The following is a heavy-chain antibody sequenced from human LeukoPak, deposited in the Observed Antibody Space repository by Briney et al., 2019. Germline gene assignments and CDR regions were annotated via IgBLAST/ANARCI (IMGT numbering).Heavy chain of an antibody. CDR2: INPNSGGT. CDR1: GYTYTGYY. D-gene: IGHD3-3*01. V-gene: IGHV1-2*02. J-gene: IGHJ3*02. Sequence: ASVKVSCKASGYTYTGYYMHWVRQAPGQGLEWMGWINPNSGGTNYAQKFQGRVTMTRDASISTAYMELSRLRSDDTAVYYCARGAYDFWSGYLDAFDIWGQGTMVTVSS. CDR3: ARGAYDFWSGYLDAFDI.